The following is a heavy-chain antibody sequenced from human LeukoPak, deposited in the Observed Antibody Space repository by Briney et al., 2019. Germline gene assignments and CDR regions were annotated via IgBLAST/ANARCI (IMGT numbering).Heavy chain of an antibody. CDR1: GFTFSSYW. CDR2: IKQDGSEK. Sequence: PVGSLRLSCAASGFTFSSYWMSWVRQAPGKGLEWVANIKQDGSEKYYVDSVKGRFTISRDNAKNSLYLQMNSLRAEDTAVYYCASVYYGYYFDYWGQGALVTVS. J-gene: IGHJ4*02. D-gene: IGHD3-10*01. CDR3: ASVYYGYYFDY. V-gene: IGHV3-7*01.